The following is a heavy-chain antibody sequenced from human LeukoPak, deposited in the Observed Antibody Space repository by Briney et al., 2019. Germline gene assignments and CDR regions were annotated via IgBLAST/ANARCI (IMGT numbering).Heavy chain of an antibody. V-gene: IGHV5-51*01. CDR2: IYPGDSDT. CDR3: ARHSSQLGWSSSWYPSNWFDP. J-gene: IGHJ5*02. D-gene: IGHD6-13*01. Sequence: RGESLKISCKGSGYSFTSYWIGWVRQMPGKGLEWMGIIYPGDSDTRYSPSFQGQVTISADKSISTAYLQWSSLKALDTAMYYCARHSSQLGWSSSWYPSNWFDPWGQGTLVTVSS. CDR1: GYSFTSYW.